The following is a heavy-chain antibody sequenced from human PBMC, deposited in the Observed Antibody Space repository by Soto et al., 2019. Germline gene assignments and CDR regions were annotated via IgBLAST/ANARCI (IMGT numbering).Heavy chain of an antibody. D-gene: IGHD3-16*02. CDR3: ARSGPNYDYIWGSYRYVDY. CDR2: IYYSGST. Sequence: TSETLSLTCTVSGGSISSSSYYWGWIRQPPGKGLEWIGSIYYSGSTYYNPSLKSRVTISVDTSKNQFSLKLSSVTAADTAVYYCARSGPNYDYIWGSYRYVDYWGQGTLVTVSS. J-gene: IGHJ4*02. CDR1: GGSISSSSYY. V-gene: IGHV4-39*01.